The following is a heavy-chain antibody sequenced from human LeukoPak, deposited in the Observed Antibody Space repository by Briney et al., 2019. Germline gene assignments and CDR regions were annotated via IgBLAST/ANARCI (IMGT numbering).Heavy chain of an antibody. J-gene: IGHJ4*02. V-gene: IGHV3-33*01. CDR3: ARDDHYGDYVGFDY. CDR1: GFTFSSYG. CDR2: IWYDGSNK. D-gene: IGHD4-17*01. Sequence: GGSLRLSCAASGFTFSSYGMHWVRQAPGKRLEWVAGIWYDGSNKYYADSVKGRFTISRDNSKNTLYLQMNSLRAEDTAVYYCARDDHYGDYVGFDYWGQGTLVTVSS.